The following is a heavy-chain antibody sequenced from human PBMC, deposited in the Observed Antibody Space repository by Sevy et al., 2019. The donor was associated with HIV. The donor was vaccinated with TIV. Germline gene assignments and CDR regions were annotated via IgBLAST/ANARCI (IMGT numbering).Heavy chain of an antibody. CDR1: GFTFSSYW. V-gene: IGHV3-7*01. CDR3: ARDGPLWFGELDAFDI. J-gene: IGHJ3*02. CDR2: IKHDGSEK. Sequence: GGSLRLSCAASGFTFSSYWMSWVRQAPDKGLEWVANIKHDGSEKYYVDSVKGRFTISRDNAKNSLYLQMNSLRAEDTAVYYCARDGPLWFGELDAFDIWGQGTMVTVSS. D-gene: IGHD3-10*01.